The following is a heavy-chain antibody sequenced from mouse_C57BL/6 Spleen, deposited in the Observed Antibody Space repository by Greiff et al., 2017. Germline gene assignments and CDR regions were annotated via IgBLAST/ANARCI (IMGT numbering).Heavy chain of an antibody. J-gene: IGHJ4*01. CDR1: GYTFTSYG. CDR2: IYPRSGNT. Sequence: QVQLQQSGAELARPGASVKLSCKASGYTFTSYGISWVKQRTGQGLEWIGEIYPRSGNTYYNEKFKGKATLTADKSSSTAYMELRSLTSEDSAVYFCARSGYYGSSYYAMDYWGQGTSVTVSS. D-gene: IGHD1-1*01. CDR3: ARSGYYGSSYYAMDY. V-gene: IGHV1-81*01.